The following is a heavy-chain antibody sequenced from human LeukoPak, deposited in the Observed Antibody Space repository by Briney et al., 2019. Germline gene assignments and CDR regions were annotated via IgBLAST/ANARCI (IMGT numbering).Heavy chain of an antibody. CDR1: GYTFTGYY. D-gene: IGHD2-2*01. J-gene: IGHJ4*02. CDR2: INPNSGGT. CDR3: ASDIVVVPAARTDY. V-gene: IGHV1-2*02. Sequence: GASVKVSCKASGYTFTGYYMHWVRQAPGQGLEWMGWINPNSGGTNYAQKFQGRVTMTRDTSISTAYMELSRLRPDDTAVYYCASDIVVVPAARTDYWGQGTLVTVSS.